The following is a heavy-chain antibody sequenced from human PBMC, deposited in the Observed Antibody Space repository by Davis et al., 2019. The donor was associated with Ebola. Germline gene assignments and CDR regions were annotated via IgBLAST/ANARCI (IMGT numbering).Heavy chain of an antibody. J-gene: IGHJ6*02. CDR1: GYTFHSYD. Sequence: AASVTVSCKASGYTFHSYDINWVRPATRQGREWMGWMNPNSGNTGYAQKFQGRITMGRNTSISTAYMELSSLRSDDTAVYYCARGDSNYLYGEYYNAMDVWGQGTTVTVSS. CDR2: MNPNSGNT. CDR3: ARGDSNYLYGEYYNAMDV. D-gene: IGHD4-11*01. V-gene: IGHV1-8*01.